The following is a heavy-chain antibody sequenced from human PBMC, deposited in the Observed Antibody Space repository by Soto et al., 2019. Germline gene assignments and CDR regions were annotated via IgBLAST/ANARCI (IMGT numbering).Heavy chain of an antibody. D-gene: IGHD3-10*01. CDR2: IIPIFGTA. V-gene: IGHV1-69*13. Sequence: SVKVSCKASGGTLTNFINYPINWVRQAPGQGLEWMGGIIPIFGTANYAQKFQGRVTITADESTSTAYMELSSLRSEDTAVYYCAKTFGGKTYGMDVWGQGTTVTVSS. J-gene: IGHJ6*02. CDR1: GGTLTNFINYP. CDR3: AKTFGGKTYGMDV.